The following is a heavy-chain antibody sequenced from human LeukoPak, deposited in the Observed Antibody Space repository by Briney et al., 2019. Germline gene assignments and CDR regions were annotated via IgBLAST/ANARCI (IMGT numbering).Heavy chain of an antibody. V-gene: IGHV4-30-2*01. D-gene: IGHD3-16*01. Sequence: SETLSLTCTVSGGSISSGGYYWSWIRQPPGKGLEWIGYIYHSGSTYYNPSLKSRVTISVDRSKNQFSLKLSSVTAADTAVYYCARGTDMIGLDYWGQGTLVTVSS. CDR3: ARGTDMIGLDY. CDR1: GGSISSGGYY. CDR2: IYHSGST. J-gene: IGHJ4*02.